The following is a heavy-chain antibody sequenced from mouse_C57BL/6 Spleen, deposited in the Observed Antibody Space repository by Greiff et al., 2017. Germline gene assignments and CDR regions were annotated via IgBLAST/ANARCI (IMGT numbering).Heavy chain of an antibody. CDR2: IWGDGST. Sequence: VKLVESGPGLVAPSQSLSITCTVSGFSLTSYGVSWVRQPPGKGLEWLGVIWGDGSTNYHSSPLSRLSIIKDNSKSQVFLKLNSLQTDDTATYYCAKYGSYYAMDYWGQGTSVTVSS. CDR3: AKYGSYYAMDY. D-gene: IGHD2-2*01. J-gene: IGHJ4*01. CDR1: GFSLTSYG. V-gene: IGHV2-3*01.